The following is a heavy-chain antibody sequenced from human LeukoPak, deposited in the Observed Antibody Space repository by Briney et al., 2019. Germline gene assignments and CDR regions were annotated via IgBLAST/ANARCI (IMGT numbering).Heavy chain of an antibody. V-gene: IGHV3-7*01. CDR2: IKQDGSEK. CDR1: GFTFSSYW. Sequence: GGSLRLSCAASGFTFSSYWMSWVRQAPGKGLEWVANIKQDGSEKYYVDSVKGRFTISRDNAKNSLSLQMNSLRVEDTAVYYCARAGSSWYGEWFDPWGQGTLVTVSS. D-gene: IGHD6-13*01. CDR3: ARAGSSWYGEWFDP. J-gene: IGHJ5*02.